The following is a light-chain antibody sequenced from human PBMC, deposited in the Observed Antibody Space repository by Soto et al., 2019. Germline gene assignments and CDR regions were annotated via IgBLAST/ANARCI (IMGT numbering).Light chain of an antibody. CDR2: GAS. CDR3: QQYTGPPTT. Sequence: VLTQSPGTLSLSPGQSATLSSRARQPVSSDFLAWYQQKPGQAPRLLIYGASTRAAGIPDRFSGSGSGTDFTLTITRLEPEDSAVYFCQQYTGPPTTFGQGTRLEIK. V-gene: IGKV3-20*01. J-gene: IGKJ5*01. CDR1: QPVSSDF.